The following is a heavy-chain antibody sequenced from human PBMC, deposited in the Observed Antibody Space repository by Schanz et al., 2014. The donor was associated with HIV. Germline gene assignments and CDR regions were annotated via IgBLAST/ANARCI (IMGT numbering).Heavy chain of an antibody. CDR2: IIAMFGIT. CDR1: GGTFSRFA. CDR3: AQVVVVGTTLEGSRH. V-gene: IGHV1-69*01. Sequence: QVQLVQSGAEVKKPGSSVKVSCKASGGTFSRFAISWVRQAPGQGLEWMGGIIAMFGITKYAQKFQGRVTIIADESTSTAYMELSSLRSEDTAIYYCAQVVVVGTTLEGSRHWGQGTLVTVSS. J-gene: IGHJ1*01. D-gene: IGHD2-21*01.